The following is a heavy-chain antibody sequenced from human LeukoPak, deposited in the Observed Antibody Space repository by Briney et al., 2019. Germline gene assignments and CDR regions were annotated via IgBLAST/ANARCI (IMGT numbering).Heavy chain of an antibody. CDR2: IYHSGST. J-gene: IGHJ5*02. CDR3: ARGGYDILTGPMDWFDP. V-gene: IGHV4-38-2*01. CDR1: GYSISSGYY. D-gene: IGHD3-9*01. Sequence: PSETLSLTCAVSGYSISSGYYWGWLRQPPGKGLEWIGSIYHSGSTHYNPSLKSRVTISVDTSKNQFSLKLSSVTAADTAVYYCARGGYDILTGPMDWFDPWGQGTLVTVSS.